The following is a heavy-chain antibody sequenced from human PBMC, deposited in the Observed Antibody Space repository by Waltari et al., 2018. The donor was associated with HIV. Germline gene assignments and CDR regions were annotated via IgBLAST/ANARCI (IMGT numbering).Heavy chain of an antibody. D-gene: IGHD1-26*01. J-gene: IGHJ3*02. V-gene: IGHV1-3*01. CDR3: ARMHSNSATRSAFDI. CDR2: INGGTGNT. Sequence: QVQLVQSGAEVKKPGASVRFSCKASGYTFTTYATQWVRQAPGQRLEWMGWINGGTGNTKHSQKLQGRVTITRDTSASTAYMELSSLRSEDTAVYYCARMHSNSATRSAFDIWGQGTMVTVSS. CDR1: GYTFTTYA.